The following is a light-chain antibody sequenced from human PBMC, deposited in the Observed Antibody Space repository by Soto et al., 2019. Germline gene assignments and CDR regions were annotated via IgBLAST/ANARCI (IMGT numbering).Light chain of an antibody. CDR2: EVT. CDR1: NSDVGSYDL. V-gene: IGLV2-23*02. Sequence: QSALTQPASVSGSPGQSITISCTGTNSDVGSYDLVSWYQLNPGKAPKLMIYEVTKRPSVFSNRFSGSKSGNTASLTISGVQAEDEAEYYCCSYAGSSTYVFGSGTKLTVL. CDR3: CSYAGSSTYV. J-gene: IGLJ1*01.